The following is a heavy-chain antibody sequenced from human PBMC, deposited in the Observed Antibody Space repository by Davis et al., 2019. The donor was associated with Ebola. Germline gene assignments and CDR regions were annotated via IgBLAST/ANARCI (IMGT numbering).Heavy chain of an antibody. CDR2: IMHDGSEK. D-gene: IGHD1-26*01. CDR1: GFTFSDHW. Sequence: PGGSLRLSCAASGFTFSDHWMSWVRQAPGKGLEWVANIMHDGSEKNYVDSARGRFTISRDNAQNSLFLQMNSLRAEDTAAYYCATSTGLGAHDAFDFWGQGTVVSVSS. V-gene: IGHV3-7*03. J-gene: IGHJ3*01. CDR3: ATSTGLGAHDAFDF.